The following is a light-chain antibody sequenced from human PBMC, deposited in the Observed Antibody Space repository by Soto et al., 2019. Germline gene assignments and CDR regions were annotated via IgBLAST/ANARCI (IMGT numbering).Light chain of an antibody. CDR3: QKYDSAPWT. J-gene: IGKJ1*01. Sequence: DIQMTQSPSSLSAYVRDRVTITCRASQGISNYLAWYQQKPGKVPKLLIYAASTLQSGVPSRFSGSGSGTDFTLTISSLQPEDVATYYCQKYDSAPWTFGQGTTVQIK. V-gene: IGKV1-27*01. CDR1: QGISNY. CDR2: AAS.